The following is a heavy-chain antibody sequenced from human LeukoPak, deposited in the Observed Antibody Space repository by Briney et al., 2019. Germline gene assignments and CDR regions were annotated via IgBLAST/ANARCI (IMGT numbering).Heavy chain of an antibody. D-gene: IGHD2-8*01. J-gene: IGHJ6*03. CDR2: INPNSGGP. CDR3: ARSAGHCNNGVCFTDYYIDV. Sequence: ASVKVSCKASGYTFTDSYIHWVRQAPGQGLEWMGRINPNSGGPNYPQNFQGRVTMTRDTSISTAYMEMSSLTSDDTAVYYCARSAGHCNNGVCFTDYYIDVWGTGTTVTVSS. V-gene: IGHV1-2*06. CDR1: GYTFTDSY.